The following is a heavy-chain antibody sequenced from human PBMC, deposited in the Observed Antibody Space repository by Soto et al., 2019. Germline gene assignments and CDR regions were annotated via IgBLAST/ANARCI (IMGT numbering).Heavy chain of an antibody. V-gene: IGHV3-23*01. CDR2: ISGSGGST. D-gene: IGHD2-2*01. Sequence: SLRLSCAASGFTFSSYAMSWVRQAPGKGLEWVSAISGSGGSTYYADSVKGRFTISRDNSKNTLYLQMNSLRAEDTAVYYCAKILGYCSSTSCYPVDAFDIWGQGTMVTVSS. J-gene: IGHJ3*02. CDR3: AKILGYCSSTSCYPVDAFDI. CDR1: GFTFSSYA.